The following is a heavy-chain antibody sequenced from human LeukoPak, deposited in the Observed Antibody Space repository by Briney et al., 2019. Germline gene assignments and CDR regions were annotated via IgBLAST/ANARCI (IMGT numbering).Heavy chain of an antibody. CDR1: GFTFDDYG. CDR2: ISSSSSYI. V-gene: IGHV3-21*01. D-gene: IGHD4-17*01. J-gene: IGHJ3*02. Sequence: PGGSLRLSCAASGFTFDDYGMSWVRQAPGKGLEWVSSISSSSSYIYYADSVKGRFTISRDNAKNSLYLQMNSLRAEDTAVYYCARVADYGDYPLDAFDIWGQGTMVTVSS. CDR3: ARVADYGDYPLDAFDI.